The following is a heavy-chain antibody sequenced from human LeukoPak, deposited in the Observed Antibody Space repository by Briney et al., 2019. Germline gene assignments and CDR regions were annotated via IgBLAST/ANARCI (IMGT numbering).Heavy chain of an antibody. D-gene: IGHD3-16*01. V-gene: IGHV3-23*01. J-gene: IGHJ4*02. CDR1: GFTVSSYA. CDR2: IRGSGGST. CDR3: ATLSYDYYHDSGPQIN. Sequence: GGSLRLSCAASGFTVSSYAMSWVRQAPGKGLEWVSAIRGSGGSTYYADSVKGRFTISRDNAKNTLHLQMNSLRAEDTALYYCATLSYDYYHDSGPQINWGQGTLVTVSS.